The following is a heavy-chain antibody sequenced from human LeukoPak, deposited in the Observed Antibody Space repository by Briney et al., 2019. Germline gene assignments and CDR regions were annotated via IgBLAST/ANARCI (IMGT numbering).Heavy chain of an antibody. CDR2: ISGSGGST. D-gene: IGHD2-15*01. Sequence: QSGGSLRLSCAASGFTFSSYGMTWVRQAPGKGLEWFSGISGSGGSTYYEDSVKGRFTISRDNSKNTLYLQMNSLRAEDTAVYYCAKNSGGTCYSHLDYWGQGTLVTVSS. J-gene: IGHJ4*02. V-gene: IGHV3-23*01. CDR3: AKNSGGTCYSHLDY. CDR1: GFTFSSYG.